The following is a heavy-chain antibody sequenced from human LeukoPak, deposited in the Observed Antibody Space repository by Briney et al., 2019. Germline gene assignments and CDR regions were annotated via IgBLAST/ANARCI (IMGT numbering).Heavy chain of an antibody. D-gene: IGHD6-13*01. CDR1: GGSISSYY. V-gene: IGHV4-59*01. CDR3: ARGVAAPGTGGLSWFDP. Sequence: SETLSLTCTVSGGSISSYYWSWIRQPPGKGLEWVGYINYSGSTNYNPSLKSRVTISVDTSKNQFSLKLSFVTAADTAVYYCARGVAAPGTGGLSWFDPWGQGTLVTVSS. J-gene: IGHJ5*02. CDR2: INYSGST.